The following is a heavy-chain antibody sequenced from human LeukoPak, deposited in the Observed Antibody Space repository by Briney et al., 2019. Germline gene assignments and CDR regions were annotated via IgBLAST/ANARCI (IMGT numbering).Heavy chain of an antibody. V-gene: IGHV4-30-4*01. CDR1: GGSISSGDYY. CDR3: ARGGMEWELLSWFDP. D-gene: IGHD1-26*01. Sequence: SETLSLTCTVSGGSISSGDYYWSWIRQPPGKGLEWIGYIYYSGSTYYNPSLKSRVTISVDTSKNQFSLKLSSATAADTAVYYCARGGMEWELLSWFDPWGQGTLVTVSS. CDR2: IYYSGST. J-gene: IGHJ5*02.